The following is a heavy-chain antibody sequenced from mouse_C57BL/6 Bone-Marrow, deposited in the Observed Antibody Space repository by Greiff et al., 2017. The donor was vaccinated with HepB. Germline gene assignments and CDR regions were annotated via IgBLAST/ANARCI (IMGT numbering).Heavy chain of an antibody. CDR3: ARGGPPFAY. CDR1: GFTFSSYA. CDR2: ISDGGSYT. J-gene: IGHJ3*01. D-gene: IGHD3-3*01. Sequence: EVKLVESGGGLVKPGGSLKLSCAASGFTFSSYAMSWVRQTPEKRLEWVATISDGGSYTYYPDNVKGRFTISRDNAKNNLYLQMSHLKSEDTAMYYCARGGPPFAYWGQGTLVTVSA. V-gene: IGHV5-4*03.